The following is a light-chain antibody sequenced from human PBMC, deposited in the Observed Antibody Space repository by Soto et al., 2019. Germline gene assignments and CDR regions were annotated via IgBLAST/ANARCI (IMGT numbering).Light chain of an antibody. Sequence: DIEMTQSPSSVSASVGARVTITCRASEDISKYLAWYQERPGKAPKLLISATSTLQIGVPSRFSGSGSGTDFTLTVTTLQPEDFATYYCQQTRSFPFTFGGVTKVEIK. CDR2: ATS. J-gene: IGKJ4*01. V-gene: IGKV1D-12*01. CDR1: EDISKY. CDR3: QQTRSFPFT.